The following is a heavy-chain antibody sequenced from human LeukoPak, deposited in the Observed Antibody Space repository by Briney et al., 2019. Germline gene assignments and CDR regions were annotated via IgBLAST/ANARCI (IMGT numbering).Heavy chain of an antibody. Sequence: GGSLRLSCAASGFTFSSYAMHWVRQAPGKGLEWVAVISYDGSDKYYADSVKGRFTISRDNSKNTLYLQMNSLRAEDTAVYYCARDSARYVGALPISYFDYWGQGTLVTVSS. CDR1: GFTFSSYA. V-gene: IGHV3-30-3*01. CDR2: ISYDGSDK. CDR3: ARDSARYVGALPISYFDY. J-gene: IGHJ4*02. D-gene: IGHD1-26*01.